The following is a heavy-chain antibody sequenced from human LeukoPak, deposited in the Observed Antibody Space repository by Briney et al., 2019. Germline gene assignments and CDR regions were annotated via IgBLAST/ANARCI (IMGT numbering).Heavy chain of an antibody. D-gene: IGHD2-15*01. CDR1: GFTFSSYS. CDR3: ARDSISVAATPRHFDY. Sequence: GGALRLSCAASGFTFSSYSMNWVRQAPGKGLEWVSSISSSSSYIYYADSVKGRFTISRDNAKNSLYLQMNSLRAEDTAVYYCARDSISVAATPRHFDYWGQGTLVTVSS. V-gene: IGHV3-21*01. J-gene: IGHJ4*02. CDR2: ISSSSSYI.